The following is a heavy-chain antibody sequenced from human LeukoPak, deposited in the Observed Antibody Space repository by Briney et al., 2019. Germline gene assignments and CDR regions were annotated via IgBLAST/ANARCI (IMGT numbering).Heavy chain of an antibody. J-gene: IGHJ3*02. V-gene: IGHV3-30*03. CDR2: ISYDGSNE. CDR3: ARDYFCSSTSCSATGAFDI. Sequence: GGSLRLSCAASGFTFSIYGMHWVRQAAGKGLEWVGVISYDGSNEYYAGSVEGRFTISRDNSKNTLYLQMNSLRPEDAAVYYCARDYFCSSTSCSATGAFDIWGQGTMVTVSS. CDR1: GFTFSIYG. D-gene: IGHD2-2*01.